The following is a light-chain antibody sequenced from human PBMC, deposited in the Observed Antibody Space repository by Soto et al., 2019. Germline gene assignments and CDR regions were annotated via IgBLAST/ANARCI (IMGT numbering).Light chain of an antibody. CDR3: SSFTTSYFYV. CDR1: GSDIGAYNY. V-gene: IGLV2-14*01. J-gene: IGLJ1*01. CDR2: GVT. Sequence: LTQPASVSGSPGQSITIAFTGSGSDIGAYNYVSWYQQHPGKAPKLLIHGVTRRPSGVSSRFSASKSAYTASLTISGLQAEDEANYYCSSFTTSYFYVFGPGTKVTVL.